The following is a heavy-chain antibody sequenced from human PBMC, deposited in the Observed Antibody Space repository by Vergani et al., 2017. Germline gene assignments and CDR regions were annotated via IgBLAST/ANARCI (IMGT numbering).Heavy chain of an antibody. CDR1: GGSISSYY. CDR3: ARNPYCGGDCYSDAFDI. D-gene: IGHD2-21*02. Sequence: QVQLQESGPGLMKPSETLSLTCTVPGGSISSYYWSWIRQPPGKGLEWIGYIYYSGSTNYNPSLKSRVTISVDTSKNQFSLKLSSVTAADTAVYYCARNPYCGGDCYSDAFDIWGQGTMVTVSS. V-gene: IGHV4-59*01. CDR2: IYYSGST. J-gene: IGHJ3*02.